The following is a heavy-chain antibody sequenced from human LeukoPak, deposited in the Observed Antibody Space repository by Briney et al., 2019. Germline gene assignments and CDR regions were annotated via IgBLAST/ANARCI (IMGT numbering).Heavy chain of an antibody. CDR1: GGSFSGYY. D-gene: IGHD5-18*01. J-gene: IGHJ4*02. Sequence: SETLSLTCAVYGGSFSGYYWSWIRQPPGKGVEWIGEINHSGSTNYNPSLKSRVTISVDTSKNQFSLKLSSVTAADTAVYYCARWSVHTAPLDYWGQGTLVTVSS. CDR3: ARWSVHTAPLDY. CDR2: INHSGST. V-gene: IGHV4-34*01.